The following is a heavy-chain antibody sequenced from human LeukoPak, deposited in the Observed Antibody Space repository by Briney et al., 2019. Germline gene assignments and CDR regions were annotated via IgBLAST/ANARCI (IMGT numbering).Heavy chain of an antibody. CDR1: GFTVSNNY. CDR2: IYSGGAT. V-gene: IGHV3-66*01. Sequence: GGSLRLSCAASGFTVSNNYMRWVRQAPGKGLEWVSLIYSGGATFYAAAVKGGFTISRDGSKNTLYLQMNSLRAEDTAVYYCARDPPAVAANTYGWGQGTLVTVSS. CDR3: ARDPPAVAANTYG. J-gene: IGHJ4*02. D-gene: IGHD6-6*01.